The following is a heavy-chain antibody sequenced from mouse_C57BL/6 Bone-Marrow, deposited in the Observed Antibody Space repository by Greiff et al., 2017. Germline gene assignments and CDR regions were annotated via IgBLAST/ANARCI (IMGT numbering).Heavy chain of an antibody. CDR1: GFTFSDYY. CDR2: ISNGGGST. V-gene: IGHV5-12*01. D-gene: IGHD1-1*01. CDR3: AGQPSMRYGSSYGYFDV. Sequence: EVLLVESGGGLVQPGGSLKLSCAASGFTFSDYYMYWVRQTPEQRLEWVAYISNGGGSTYYPDTVKGRSTMSRDNAKNTLYLRMSRLKSEDTATYYCAGQPSMRYGSSYGYFDVWGTGTTVTVS. J-gene: IGHJ1*03.